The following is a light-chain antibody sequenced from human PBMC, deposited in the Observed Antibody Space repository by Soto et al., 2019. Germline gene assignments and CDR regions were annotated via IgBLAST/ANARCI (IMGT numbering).Light chain of an antibody. J-gene: IGKJ1*01. CDR1: QSVSSTY. Sequence: EIVLTQSPGTLSLSPGERAALSCRASQSVSSTYLAWYKQKPGQAPRLLIHGASSRATGIPDRFSGSGSGKDFTLTISSLEPEDFAVYYCQQYGSSPRTFGRGTKVEIK. CDR3: QQYGSSPRT. V-gene: IGKV3-20*01. CDR2: GAS.